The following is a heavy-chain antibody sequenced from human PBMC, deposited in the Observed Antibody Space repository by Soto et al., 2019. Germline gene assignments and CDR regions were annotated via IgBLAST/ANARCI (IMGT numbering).Heavy chain of an antibody. V-gene: IGHV3-7*01. Sequence: GGSLRLSCAASGFTFSSYWMSWVRQAPGKGLEWVANIKQDGSEKYYVDSVKGRFTISRDNAKNSLYLQMNSLETEDTAVYFCAREKVGTASETFDYWGQGTLVTVSS. D-gene: IGHD2-15*01. CDR3: AREKVGTASETFDY. CDR2: IKQDGSEK. J-gene: IGHJ4*02. CDR1: GFTFSSYW.